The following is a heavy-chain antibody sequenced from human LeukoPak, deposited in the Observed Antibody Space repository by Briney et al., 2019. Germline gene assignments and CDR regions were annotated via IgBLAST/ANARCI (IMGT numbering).Heavy chain of an antibody. D-gene: IGHD2-15*01. V-gene: IGHV3-7*01. CDR2: IKQDGSGK. J-gene: IGHJ4*02. Sequence: PWGSLRLSCAASGFTFSSYWMSWVRQAPGAGLEWVANIKQDGSGKYYVDSVKGRFTISRDNAKNSLYPQMNSLRAEDTAVYYCARDSVIVETSDYWGQGTLVTVSS. CDR3: ARDSVIVETSDY. CDR1: GFTFSSYW.